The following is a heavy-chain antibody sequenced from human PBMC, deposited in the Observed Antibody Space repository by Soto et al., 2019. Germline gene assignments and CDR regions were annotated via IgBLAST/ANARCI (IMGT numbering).Heavy chain of an antibody. V-gene: IGHV3-48*02. CDR3: ARDKWGTVAGFNWFDP. CDR2: ISSSSATI. D-gene: IGHD6-19*01. J-gene: IGHJ5*02. CDR1: GFKFSMFG. Sequence: ELFLQESGGDLVQPGGFLRLSCVASGFKFSMFGMNWVRQAPGKGLEWIAYISSSSATIIYGGSVEGRFTVSRDNAENSLFLQMKSLRDEDTAVYYCARDKWGTVAGFNWFDPWGHGTPVTVST.